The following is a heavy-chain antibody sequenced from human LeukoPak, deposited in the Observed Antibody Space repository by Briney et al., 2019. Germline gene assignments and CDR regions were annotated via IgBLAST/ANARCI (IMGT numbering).Heavy chain of an antibody. Sequence: GGSLRLSCAASGFTVTTLAMTWVRQAPGKGLEWVSVIGESDGRTYYADSMQGRFTISRDNAKNSLFLQMNSLRVEDTALYYCARDFRTQLDGYSPPYHFDYWGQGALVTVSS. CDR3: ARDFRTQLDGYSPPYHFDY. CDR2: IGESDGRT. J-gene: IGHJ4*02. V-gene: IGHV3-23*01. CDR1: GFTVTTLA. D-gene: IGHD5-24*01.